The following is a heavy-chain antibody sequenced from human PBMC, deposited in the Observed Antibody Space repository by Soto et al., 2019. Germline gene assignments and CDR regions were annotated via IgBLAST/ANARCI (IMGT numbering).Heavy chain of an antibody. CDR3: SSGGVYCSGWCCYGVRMDV. J-gene: IGHJ6*03. V-gene: IGHV3-66*01. CDR1: GFTVSSHY. Sequence: GGSLRLSCAASGFTVSSHYMNWVRQAPGKGLEWVSLIQSGGSTFYADSVKGRFTISRDNSKNTLFLQMNSLRVEDTAMYYCSSGGVYCSGWCCYGVRMDVWGRGTTVTVSS. CDR2: IQSGGST. D-gene: IGHD2-15*01.